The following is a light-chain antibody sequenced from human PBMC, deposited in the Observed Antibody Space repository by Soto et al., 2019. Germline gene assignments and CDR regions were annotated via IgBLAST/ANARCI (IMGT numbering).Light chain of an antibody. V-gene: IGKV3-20*01. CDR3: QQFSSHPLT. J-gene: IGKJ4*01. CDR2: STS. CDR1: QRFGSSN. Sequence: EIVLTQSPGTLSLSPGERGTLSCRASQRFGSSNLAWYQQKPGQAPRLLIYSTSSRATGIPDRFSGGGSGTDFTLTFSRLEPEDFAVYYSQQFSSHPLTFGGGTKVDIK.